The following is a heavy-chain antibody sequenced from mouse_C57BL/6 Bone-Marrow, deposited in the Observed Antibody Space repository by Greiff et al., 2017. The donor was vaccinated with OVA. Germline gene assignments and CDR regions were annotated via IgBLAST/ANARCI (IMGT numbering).Heavy chain of an antibody. V-gene: IGHV1-50*01. CDR2: IDPSDSYT. CDR3: ARERGY. J-gene: IGHJ3*01. Sequence: QVQLQQPGAELVKPGASVKLSCKASGYTFTSYWMQWVKQRPGQGLEWIGEIDPSDSYTNYNQKFKGKATLTVDTSSSTAYMQLSSLTSEDSAVYYCARERGYWGQGTLVTVSA. CDR1: GYTFTSYW.